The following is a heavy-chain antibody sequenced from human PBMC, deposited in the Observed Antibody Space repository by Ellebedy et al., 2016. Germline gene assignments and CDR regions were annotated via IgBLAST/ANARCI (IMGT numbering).Heavy chain of an antibody. Sequence: SETLSLXXAVYGGSLSDYYWSWIRQSPGKGLEWIGEINHSGSTKYNPSLKSRVTMSVDTSKIQFSLRLSSVTAADTAVYYCARGDGSGSLIDYWGQGTLVTVSS. D-gene: IGHD3-10*01. CDR1: GGSLSDYY. CDR3: ARGDGSGSLIDY. J-gene: IGHJ4*02. V-gene: IGHV4-34*01. CDR2: INHSGST.